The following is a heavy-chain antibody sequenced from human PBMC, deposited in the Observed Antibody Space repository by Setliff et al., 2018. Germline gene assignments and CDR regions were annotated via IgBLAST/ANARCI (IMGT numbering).Heavy chain of an antibody. V-gene: IGHV4-61*09. CDR2: IYTNGPT. CDR1: GASLSSGSYY. D-gene: IGHD2-21*01. J-gene: IGHJ6*02. CDR3: VKEYVVIAFVRNSHQHYGMDV. Sequence: PSETLSLTCTVSGASLSSGSYYWSWIRQSAGKGLERIGHIYTNGPTSHSPSLKSRVPISADTSKSVLSLGLTSLTAADTAVYYCVKEYVVIAFVRNSHQHYGMDVWGPGTTVTVSS.